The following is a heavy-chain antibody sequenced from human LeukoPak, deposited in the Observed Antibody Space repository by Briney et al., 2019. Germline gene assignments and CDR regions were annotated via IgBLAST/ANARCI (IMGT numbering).Heavy chain of an antibody. CDR3: ARGSSLGVTAFDI. Sequence: PGRSLRLSCAASGFTFSGYGMHWVRQAPGKGLEWVAVIWYDGSNKYYADSVKGRFTISRDNSKNTLYLQVNSLRADDTAVYYCARGSSLGVTAFDIWGQGTMVTVSS. CDR1: GFTFSGYG. D-gene: IGHD3-10*01. CDR2: IWYDGSNK. V-gene: IGHV3-33*01. J-gene: IGHJ3*02.